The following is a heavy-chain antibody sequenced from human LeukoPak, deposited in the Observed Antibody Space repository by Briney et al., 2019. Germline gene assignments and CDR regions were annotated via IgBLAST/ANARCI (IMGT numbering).Heavy chain of an antibody. CDR1: GLTFSNHW. CDR2: ITKDGGST. V-gene: IGHV3-74*01. Sequence: GGSLSLSYAASGLTFSNHWMHWVRQDAGKGLVWVAGITKDGGSTDYADSVKGRCIISRDNARNTLYLQINSLTADDTAVYYCTSGYGTYDYWGQGALVTVSS. J-gene: IGHJ4*02. D-gene: IGHD1-1*01. CDR3: TSGYGTYDY.